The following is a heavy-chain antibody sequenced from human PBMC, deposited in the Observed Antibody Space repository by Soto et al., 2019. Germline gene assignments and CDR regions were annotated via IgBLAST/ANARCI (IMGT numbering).Heavy chain of an antibody. D-gene: IGHD3-22*01. CDR1: GFTFDDYA. J-gene: IGHJ4*02. CDR2: ISWNSGSI. Sequence: EVQLVESGGGLVQPGRSLRLSCAASGFTFDDYAMHWVRQAPGKGLEWVSGISWNSGSIGYADSVKGRFTISRDNAKNSLYLQMNSLRAEDTALYYCAKDLNPHYYDSSGYPDYWGQGTLVIVSS. CDR3: AKDLNPHYYDSSGYPDY. V-gene: IGHV3-9*01.